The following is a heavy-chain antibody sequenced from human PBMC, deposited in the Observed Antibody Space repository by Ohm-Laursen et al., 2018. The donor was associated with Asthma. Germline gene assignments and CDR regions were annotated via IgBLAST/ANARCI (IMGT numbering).Heavy chain of an antibody. CDR3: TKDRYCTSSRRPTDY. J-gene: IGHJ4*02. CDR1: GFTFSDYG. Sequence: SLRLSCAASGFTFSDYGSHWVRQAPGKGLEWVAVISYDGTSTYYADSVKGRFTISRDDSKNTLFLQMNSLRIEDTAVYYCTKDRYCTSSRRPTDYWGQGTLVTVSS. V-gene: IGHV3-30*18. D-gene: IGHD2-2*01. CDR2: ISYDGTST.